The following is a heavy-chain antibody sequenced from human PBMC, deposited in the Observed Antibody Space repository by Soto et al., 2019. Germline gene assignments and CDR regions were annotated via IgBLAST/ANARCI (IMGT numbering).Heavy chain of an antibody. CDR3: TREGFYYDSSGYYPNAFDI. D-gene: IGHD3-22*01. Sequence: GGSLRLSCAASGFTFSSYAMSWVRQAPGKGLEWVGFIRSKAYGGTTEYAASVKGRFTISRDDSKSIAYLQMNSLKTEDTAVYYCTREGFYYDSSGYYPNAFDIWGQGTMVTVSS. CDR2: IRSKAYGGTT. V-gene: IGHV3-49*04. J-gene: IGHJ3*02. CDR1: GFTFSSYA.